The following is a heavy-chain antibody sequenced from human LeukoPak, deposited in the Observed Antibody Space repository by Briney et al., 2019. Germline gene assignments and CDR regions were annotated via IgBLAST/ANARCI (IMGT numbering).Heavy chain of an antibody. D-gene: IGHD3-9*01. J-gene: IGHJ4*02. V-gene: IGHV1-69*05. CDR3: ARGPLRYFDWLSY. CDR1: GGTFSSYA. CDR2: IIPIFGTT. Sequence: GASVKVSCKASGGTFSSYAISWVRQAPGQGLEWMGGIIPIFGTTNYAQKFQGRVTITTDESTGTAYMELSSLRSEDTAVYYCARGPLRYFDWLSYWGQGTLVTVSS.